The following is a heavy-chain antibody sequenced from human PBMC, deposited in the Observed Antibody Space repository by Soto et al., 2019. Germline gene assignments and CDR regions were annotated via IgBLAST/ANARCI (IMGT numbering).Heavy chain of an antibody. Sequence: GASVKVSCKASGYTFTGYYMHWARQAPGQGLEWMGWINPNSGGTNYAQKFQGWVTMTRDTSISTAYMELSRLRSDDTAVYYCARPLSPTVTSLGYYYMDVWGKGTTVTVSS. CDR1: GYTFTGYY. J-gene: IGHJ6*03. CDR3: ARPLSPTVTSLGYYYMDV. CDR2: INPNSGGT. V-gene: IGHV1-2*04. D-gene: IGHD4-17*01.